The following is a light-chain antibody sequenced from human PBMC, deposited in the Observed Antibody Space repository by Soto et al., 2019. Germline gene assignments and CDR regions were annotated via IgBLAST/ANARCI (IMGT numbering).Light chain of an antibody. CDR2: AAY. V-gene: IGKV1-9*01. J-gene: IGKJ4*01. Sequence: DIQLTQSPSFLSASVGDRVTITCRASQGISSYLAWYQQKPGKAPKLLIYAAYTLQSGVPSRFSGSGSGTEFTLTISSLQPEDVVNYYCQQLNSYPFLTFGGGTKVEIK. CDR1: QGISSY. CDR3: QQLNSYPFLT.